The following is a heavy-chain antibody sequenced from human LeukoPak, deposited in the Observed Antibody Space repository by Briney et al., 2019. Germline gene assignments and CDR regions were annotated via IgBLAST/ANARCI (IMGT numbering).Heavy chain of an antibody. CDR1: GFTFSSYA. J-gene: IGHJ3*02. D-gene: IGHD3-22*01. Sequence: PGGSLRLSCAASGFTFSSYAMHWVRQAPGKGLEWVAVISYDGSNKYYADSVKGRFTISRDNSKNTLYLQMNSLRAEDTAVYYCAREGVDYYDSRSVVRGAFDIWGQGTMVTVSS. CDR3: AREGVDYYDSRSVVRGAFDI. CDR2: ISYDGSNK. V-gene: IGHV3-30-3*01.